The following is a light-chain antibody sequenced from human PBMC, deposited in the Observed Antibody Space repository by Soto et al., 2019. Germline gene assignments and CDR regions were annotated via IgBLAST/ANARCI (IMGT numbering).Light chain of an antibody. J-gene: IGLJ1*01. CDR2: GNT. Sequence: VLTQPPSISGSPGQRVTISCTCSSSNIGAGSDVHWYHQLPGTAPKLLIYGNTNRPSGVPDRFSGSKSGTSASLAIAGLQTEDEGDYYCQTYDSSLSGLYVFGTGTKATVL. CDR1: SSNIGAGSD. CDR3: QTYDSSLSGLYV. V-gene: IGLV1-40*01.